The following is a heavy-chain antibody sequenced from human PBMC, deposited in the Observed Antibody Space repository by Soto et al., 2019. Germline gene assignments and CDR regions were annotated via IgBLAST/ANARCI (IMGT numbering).Heavy chain of an antibody. CDR3: AREDNCSDGICYSEYFQR. CDR2: INPGDHST. J-gene: IGHJ1*01. D-gene: IGHD2-15*01. Sequence: ASVKVSCKASGYSVTAYYMHWLRQAPGQAFAWMGIINPGDHSTRYSHSFQGRVAMTRDTSTSTVYMDLSSLTSEDTAVYYCAREDNCSDGICYSEYFQRWGQGTLVTVSS. CDR1: GYSVTAYY. V-gene: IGHV1-46*01.